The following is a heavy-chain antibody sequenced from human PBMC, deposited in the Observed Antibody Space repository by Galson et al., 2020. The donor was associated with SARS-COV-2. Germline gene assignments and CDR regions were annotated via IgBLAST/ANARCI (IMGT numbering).Heavy chain of an antibody. V-gene: IGHV3-23*01. Sequence: TGGSLRLSCAASGFTFSSYAMSWVRQAPGKGLEWVSAISGRGGSTYYADSVKGRFTISRDNSKNTLYLKMNSPRADDTADYYCAKVGWYECLSGDSFDFWGQGTLVTVSS. CDR1: GFTFSSYA. CDR3: AKVGWYECLSGDSFDF. J-gene: IGHJ4*02. D-gene: IGHD3-3*01. CDR2: ISGRGGST.